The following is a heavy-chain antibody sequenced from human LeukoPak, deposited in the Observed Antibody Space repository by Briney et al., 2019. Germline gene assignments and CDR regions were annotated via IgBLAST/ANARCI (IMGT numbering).Heavy chain of an antibody. CDR3: AREGREDSGYDW. CDR1: GYSFTTYG. CDR2: ISVYNGNT. V-gene: IGHV1-18*01. J-gene: IGHJ4*02. Sequence: ASVKVSCKASGYSFTTYGFSWVRQVPGQGFEWMGWISVYNGNTNYAPKFKGRVTMTTDTSTSTVYMELRSLRSGDTAVYYCAREGREDSGYDWWGQGTLVTVSS. D-gene: IGHD5-12*01.